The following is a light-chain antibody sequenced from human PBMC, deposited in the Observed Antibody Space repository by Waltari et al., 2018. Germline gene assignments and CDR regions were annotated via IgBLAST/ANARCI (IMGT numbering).Light chain of an antibody. CDR1: SLRRYY. CDR2: GQD. Sequence: SSELTQDPAVSVALGQTVRITCQGESLRRYYASWYQQRPGQAPFLVLYGQDNRPSGIPDRFSGSTSGNTASLTITRAQAEDAGVYYCLSRDTSSTRVFGGGTTLTV. V-gene: IGLV3-19*01. J-gene: IGLJ3*02. CDR3: LSRDTSSTRV.